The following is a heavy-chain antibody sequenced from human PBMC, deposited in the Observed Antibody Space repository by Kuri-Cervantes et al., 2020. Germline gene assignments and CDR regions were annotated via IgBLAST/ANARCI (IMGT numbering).Heavy chain of an antibody. J-gene: IGHJ6*02. Sequence: GGSLRLSCAASGFTFSDYYMSWIRQAPGKGLEWVAVISYDGSNKYYADPVKGRFTISRDNSKNTLYLQMNSLRAEDTAVYYCARAQIGYCSGGSCYYLYYYYGMDVWGQGTTVTVSS. CDR3: ARAQIGYCSGGSCYYLYYYYGMDV. V-gene: IGHV3-30-3*01. CDR2: ISYDGSNK. CDR1: GFTFSDYY. D-gene: IGHD2-15*01.